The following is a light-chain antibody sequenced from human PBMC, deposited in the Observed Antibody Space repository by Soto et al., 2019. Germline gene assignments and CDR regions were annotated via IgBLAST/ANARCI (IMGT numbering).Light chain of an antibody. CDR2: DAS. J-gene: IGKJ1*01. V-gene: IGKV1-5*01. Sequence: DIQMTQSPSTLSASVGARVTITCRASQSISSWLAWYQQKPGKAPKLLIYDASSLVSGVPSRFSGSGARTEFTLTISSLQPDDFATYYCQQYNSYSPETTFGQGTKVEIK. CDR1: QSISSW. CDR3: QQYNSYSPETT.